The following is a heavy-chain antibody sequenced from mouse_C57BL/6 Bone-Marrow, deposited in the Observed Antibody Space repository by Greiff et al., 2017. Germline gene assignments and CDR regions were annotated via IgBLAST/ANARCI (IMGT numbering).Heavy chain of an antibody. J-gene: IGHJ4*01. Sequence: VQLQQSGPGLVQPSQSLSITCPVSGFSLTSYGVHWVRQSPGKGLEWLGVIWSGGSTDYNAAFISRLSISKDNSKSQVFFKKNSLQADDTAIYYCARTTVVEEGAMDDWGQGTSVTVSS. CDR2: IWSGGST. CDR1: GFSLTSYG. D-gene: IGHD1-1*01. V-gene: IGHV2-2*01. CDR3: ARTTVVEEGAMDD.